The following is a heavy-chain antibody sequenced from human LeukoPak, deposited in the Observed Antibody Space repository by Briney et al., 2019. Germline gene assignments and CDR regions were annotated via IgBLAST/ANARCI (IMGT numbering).Heavy chain of an antibody. D-gene: IGHD3-22*01. V-gene: IGHV3-30*19. CDR3: ARGRITMIVVVMNDAFDI. CDR1: GFTFSSYG. J-gene: IGHJ3*02. Sequence: GGSLRLSCAASGFTFSSYGMHWVRQAPGKGLEWVAVISYDGGNKYYADSVKGRFTISRDNSKNTLYLQMNSLRAEDTAVYYCARGRITMIVVVMNDAFDIWGQGTMVTVSS. CDR2: ISYDGGNK.